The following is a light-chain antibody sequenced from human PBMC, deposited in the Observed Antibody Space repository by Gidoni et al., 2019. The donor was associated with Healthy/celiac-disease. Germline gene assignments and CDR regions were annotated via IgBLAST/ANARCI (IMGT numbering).Light chain of an antibody. J-gene: IGKJ1*01. V-gene: IGKV1-39*01. Sequence: DVQMTQSPSPLSATVGDRVTITCRASQSLDRFLNWYQQIPGKAPKLLIYAASTLQSGVPSRFSGSGSGTQFTLTITSLHPEDSATYFCQQSQGTPWTFGQGTKVEIK. CDR2: AAS. CDR3: QQSQGTPWT. CDR1: QSLDRF.